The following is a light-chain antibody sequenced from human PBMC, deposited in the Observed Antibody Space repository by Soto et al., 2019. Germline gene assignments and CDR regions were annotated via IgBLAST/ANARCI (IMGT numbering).Light chain of an antibody. CDR3: QQSFSPPFT. CDR1: QSISQSISSY. V-gene: IGKV1-39*01. CDR2: AAS. J-gene: IGKJ3*01. Sequence: DIQMTQSPSSLSASVGDRVIITCRASQSISQSISSYLNWYQQKPGKAPKLLIYAASSLQSGVPSRFRGSGSGTDFTLTITSLQPDDFATYFCQQSFSPPFTFGPGTKVDIK.